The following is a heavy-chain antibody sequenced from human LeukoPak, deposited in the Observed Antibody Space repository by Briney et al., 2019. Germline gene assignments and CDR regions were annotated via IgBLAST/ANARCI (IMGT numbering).Heavy chain of an antibody. J-gene: IGHJ6*02. D-gene: IGHD3-3*01. CDR3: ARGAIFGVTPRGYGMDV. CDR1: GYTFTIYD. Sequence: ASVTVSCKSSGYTFTIYDINWVRQAPGQGLGWVGWMNPNNGGTVYSQKFQGRVTMTRDTSTGTLYMELNSLKSEDTAVYYCARGAIFGVTPRGYGMDVWGQGTTVTVSS. CDR2: MNPNNGGT. V-gene: IGHV1-8*01.